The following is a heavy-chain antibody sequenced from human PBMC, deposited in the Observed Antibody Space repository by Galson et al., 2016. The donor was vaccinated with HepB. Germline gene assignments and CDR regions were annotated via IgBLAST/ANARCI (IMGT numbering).Heavy chain of an antibody. CDR1: GFTLSTYH. CDR2: AGTAGDT. Sequence: SLRLSCAASGFTLSTYHMHWVRQAPGKGLEWVSAAGTAGDTFYAGSVRGRFTISREDAKNSFYLQMNSLTAGDTAVYYCARGGVMDYSYYGVDVWGKGTTVTVSS. CDR3: ARGGVMDYSYYGVDV. V-gene: IGHV3-13*01. J-gene: IGHJ6*04.